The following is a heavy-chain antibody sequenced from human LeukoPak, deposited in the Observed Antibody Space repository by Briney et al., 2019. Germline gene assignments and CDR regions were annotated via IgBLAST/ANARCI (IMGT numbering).Heavy chain of an antibody. Sequence: SETLSPTCAVYGGSFSGYYWSWIRQPPGKGLEWIGEINHSGSTNYNPSLKSRVTISVDTSKNQFSLKLSSVTAADTAVYYCARGGIAAPNFDYWGQGTLVTVSS. D-gene: IGHD6-13*01. CDR2: INHSGST. CDR3: ARGGIAAPNFDY. J-gene: IGHJ4*02. CDR1: GGSFSGYY. V-gene: IGHV4-34*01.